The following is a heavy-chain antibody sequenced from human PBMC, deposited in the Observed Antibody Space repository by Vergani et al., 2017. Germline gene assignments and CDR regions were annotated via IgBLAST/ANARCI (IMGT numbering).Heavy chain of an antibody. J-gene: IGHJ3*02. CDR1: GFTFSSYG. CDR2: IYSGGST. Sequence: QVQLVESGGGVVQPGRSLRLSCAASGFTFSSYGIHWVRQAPGKGLEWVAVIYSGGSTYYADSVKGRFTISRHNSKNTLYLQMNSLRAEDTAVYYCARASLTGDLAGAFDIWGQGTMVTVSS. D-gene: IGHD7-27*01. V-gene: IGHV3-NL1*01. CDR3: ARASLTGDLAGAFDI.